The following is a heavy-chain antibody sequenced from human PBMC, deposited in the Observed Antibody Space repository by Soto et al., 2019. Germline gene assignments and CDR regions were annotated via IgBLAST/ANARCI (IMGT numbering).Heavy chain of an antibody. Sequence: ESGGGVVQPGRSLRLSCAASGFTFSSYGMHWVRQAPGKGLEWVAVISYDGSNKYYADSVKGRFTISRDNSKNTPYLQMNSLRAEDTAVYYCAKDTSIAARPTGYYYYYGMDVWGQGTTVTVSS. J-gene: IGHJ6*02. V-gene: IGHV3-30*18. CDR1: GFTFSSYG. D-gene: IGHD6-6*01. CDR2: ISYDGSNK. CDR3: AKDTSIAARPTGYYYYYGMDV.